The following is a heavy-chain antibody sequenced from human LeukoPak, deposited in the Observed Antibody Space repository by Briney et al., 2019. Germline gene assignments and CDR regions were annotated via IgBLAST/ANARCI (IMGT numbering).Heavy chain of an antibody. J-gene: IGHJ4*02. CDR2: ISGSGGST. CDR3: AKVADTNYDYVWGINFDY. CDR1: GFTFSSYA. D-gene: IGHD3-16*01. V-gene: IGHV3-23*01. Sequence: GGSLRLSCAASGFTFSSYAMSWVRQASGKGLEWVSAISGSGGSTYYADSVKGRFTISRDNSKNTLYLQMNSLRAEDTAVYYCAKVADTNYDYVWGINFDYWGQGTLVTVSS.